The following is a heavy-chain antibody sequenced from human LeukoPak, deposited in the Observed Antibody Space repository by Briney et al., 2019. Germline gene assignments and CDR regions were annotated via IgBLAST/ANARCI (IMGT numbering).Heavy chain of an antibody. Sequence: ASVKVSCKASGYTFTSYYMHWVRQAPGQGLEWMGWIDPNTGGTNYAQNFLGRVTMTRDTSIGTAYMELTRLTSDDTAVYYCARGGYTYGDYWGHGTLVTVSS. D-gene: IGHD5-18*01. CDR3: ARGGYTYGDY. V-gene: IGHV1-2*02. J-gene: IGHJ4*01. CDR1: GYTFTSYY. CDR2: IDPNTGGT.